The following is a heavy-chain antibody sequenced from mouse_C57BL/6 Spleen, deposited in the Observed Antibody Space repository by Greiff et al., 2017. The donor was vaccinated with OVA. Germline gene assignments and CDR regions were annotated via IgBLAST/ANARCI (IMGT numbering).Heavy chain of an antibody. CDR1: GYAFSSYW. J-gene: IGHJ2*01. Sequence: QVQLQQSGAELVKPGASVKISCKASGYAFSSYWMNWVKQRPGKGLEWIGQIYPGDGDTNSNGKFKGKATLTADKSSSTAYMQLSSLTSEDSAVYFCARGGYGSSFHFDYWGQGTTLTVSS. CDR2: IYPGDGDT. CDR3: ARGGYGSSFHFDY. V-gene: IGHV1-80*01. D-gene: IGHD1-1*01.